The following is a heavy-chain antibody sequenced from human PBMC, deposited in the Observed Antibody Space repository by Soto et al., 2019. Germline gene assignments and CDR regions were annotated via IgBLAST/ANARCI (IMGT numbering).Heavy chain of an antibody. J-gene: IGHJ4*02. Sequence: SETLSLTCAVYGGSSSGYYRTWIRQPPGTGLEWIGEINHSGSTNYNPSLKSRVTISVDTSKNQFSLKLTSVTAADTAVYYCARVYSARYSDSWGRGTLVTVS. V-gene: IGHV4-34*01. CDR1: GGSSSGYY. D-gene: IGHD1-26*01. CDR2: INHSGST. CDR3: ARVYSARYSDS.